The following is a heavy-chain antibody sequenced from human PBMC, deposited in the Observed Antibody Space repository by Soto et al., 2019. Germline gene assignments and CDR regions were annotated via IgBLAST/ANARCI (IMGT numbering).Heavy chain of an antibody. V-gene: IGHV4-4*02. Sequence: QVLLQESGPGLVQPSGTLSLSCAVSGGPISSGYFWGWVRQPPGKGLEWLGDISHSGTVNYNPSLKGRVAISMDKSNSQFSLKLNPVTAADTAVYYCAISFGWYAIDYWGQGILVIVSS. J-gene: IGHJ4*02. CDR1: GGPISSGYF. CDR3: AISFGWYAIDY. CDR2: ISHSGTV. D-gene: IGHD6-19*01.